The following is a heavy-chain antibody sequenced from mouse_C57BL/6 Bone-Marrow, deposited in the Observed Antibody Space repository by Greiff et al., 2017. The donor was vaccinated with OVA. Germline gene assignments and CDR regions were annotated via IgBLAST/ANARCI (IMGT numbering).Heavy chain of an antibody. CDR1: GYTFTSYW. CDR3: AREDYGNYVRAWFAY. Sequence: QVQLQQPGAELVKPGASVKLSCKASGYTFTSYWMHWVKQRPGRGLEWIGRIDPNSGGTKYNEKFKSKATLAVDKPSSTAYMQLSSLTSEDSAVYYCAREDYGNYVRAWFAYWGQGTLVTVSA. V-gene: IGHV1-72*01. J-gene: IGHJ3*01. D-gene: IGHD2-1*01. CDR2: IDPNSGGT.